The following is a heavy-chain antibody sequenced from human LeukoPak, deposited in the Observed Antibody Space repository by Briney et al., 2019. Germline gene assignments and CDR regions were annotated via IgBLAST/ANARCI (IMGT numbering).Heavy chain of an antibody. CDR2: IWYDGSNK. D-gene: IGHD3-10*01. CDR3: ARVGNDYYGSRGGYFDY. J-gene: IGHJ4*02. CDR1: GFTFSSYG. V-gene: IGHV3-33*01. Sequence: GRSLRLSCAASGFTFSSYGMHWVRQAPGKGLEWVAVIWYDGSNKYYADSVKGRFTISRDNSKNTLYLQMNSLRAEDTAVYYCARVGNDYYGSRGGYFDYWGQGTLVTVFS.